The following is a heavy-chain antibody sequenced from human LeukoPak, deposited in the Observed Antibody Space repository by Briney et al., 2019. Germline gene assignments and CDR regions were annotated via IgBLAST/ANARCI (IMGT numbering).Heavy chain of an antibody. D-gene: IGHD3-10*01. CDR1: GGSISSSSYY. Sequence: PSETLSLTCTVSGGSISSSSYYWGWIRQPPGKGLEWIGSIYYSGSTYYNPSLKSRVTISVDTSKDQFSLKLSSVTAADTAVYYCARGRYYGSGSYYIDYWGQGTLVTVSS. V-gene: IGHV4-39*07. J-gene: IGHJ4*02. CDR2: IYYSGST. CDR3: ARGRYYGSGSYYIDY.